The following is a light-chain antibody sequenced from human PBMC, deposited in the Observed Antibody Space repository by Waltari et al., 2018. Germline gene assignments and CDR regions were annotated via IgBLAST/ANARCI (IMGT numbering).Light chain of an antibody. CDR3: QQYYAAPWT. V-gene: IGKV4-1*01. CDR2: WAS. Sequence: DIVMTQSPDSLAVSRGARATINCKSRQSVLYSSNNKSYLSWFQQKPGQPPKLLFYWASTRESGVPDRFSGSGSGTDFTLTISSLQAEDVAVYYCQQYYAAPWTFGQGTMVEIK. CDR1: QSVLYSSNNKSY. J-gene: IGKJ1*01.